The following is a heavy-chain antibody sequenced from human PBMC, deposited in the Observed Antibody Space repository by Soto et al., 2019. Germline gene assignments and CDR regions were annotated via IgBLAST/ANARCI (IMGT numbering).Heavy chain of an antibody. CDR1: GYTFTSYA. Sequence: QVQLVQSGAEVKKPGASVKVSCKASGYTFTSYAMHWVRQAPGQRLEWMGWINAGNGNTKYSQKFQGRVTITWDTSASTAYMELSSLRSEDTAVYYCAREARGYYDSSGYPDYWGQGTLVTVSS. CDR2: INAGNGNT. CDR3: AREARGYYDSSGYPDY. J-gene: IGHJ4*02. V-gene: IGHV1-3*01. D-gene: IGHD3-22*01.